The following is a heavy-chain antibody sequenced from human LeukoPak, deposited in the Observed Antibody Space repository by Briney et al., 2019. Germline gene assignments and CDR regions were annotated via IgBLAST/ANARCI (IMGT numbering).Heavy chain of an antibody. CDR2: IYYSGST. CDR1: GGSISSSSYY. J-gene: IGHJ3*02. Sequence: SETLSLTCTVSGGSISSSSYYWGWIRQPPGKGLEWIGSIYYSGSTYYNPSLKSRVTISVDTSKNQFSLKLSSVTAADTAVYYCASWNYWLDAFDIWGQGTMVTVSS. CDR3: ASWNYWLDAFDI. D-gene: IGHD1-7*01. V-gene: IGHV4-39*07.